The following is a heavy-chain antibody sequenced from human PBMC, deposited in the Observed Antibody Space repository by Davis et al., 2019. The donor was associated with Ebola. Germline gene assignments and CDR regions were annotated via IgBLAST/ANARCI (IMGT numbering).Heavy chain of an antibody. D-gene: IGHD2-2*01. J-gene: IGHJ4*02. CDR3: AKSEGFSSTSCNDY. Sequence: GESLKISCAVSGFTFSTYWMTWVRQAPGKGLEWVSAISGSGGSTYYADSVKGRFTMSRDNSKNTLYLQMNSLRAEDTAVYYCAKSEGFSSTSCNDYWGQGTLVTVSS. V-gene: IGHV3-23*01. CDR2: ISGSGGST. CDR1: GFTFSTYW.